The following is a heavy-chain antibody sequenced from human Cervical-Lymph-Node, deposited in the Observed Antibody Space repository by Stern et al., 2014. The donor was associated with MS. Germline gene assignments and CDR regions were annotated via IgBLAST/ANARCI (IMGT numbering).Heavy chain of an antibody. CDR2: ITPVFGMA. J-gene: IGHJ6*02. V-gene: IGHV1-69*17. CDR3: AREVGSLSMDL. CDR1: GDTFTTFA. D-gene: IGHD3-16*01. Sequence: VQLVESGAEVKKPGSSVKVSCKASGDTFTTFAISWVRQAPGQGLEWMGGITPVFGMADYAEKFQARVTITVDRSTSTAYMELLSLTFEDTSIYYCAREVGSLSMDLWGQGTTVTVSS.